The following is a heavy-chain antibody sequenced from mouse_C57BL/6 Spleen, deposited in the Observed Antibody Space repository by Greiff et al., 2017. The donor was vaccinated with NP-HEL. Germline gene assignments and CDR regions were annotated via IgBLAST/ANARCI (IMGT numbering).Heavy chain of an antibody. CDR3: AREDYGREAPFDY. V-gene: IGHV1-85*01. CDR2: IYPRDGST. J-gene: IGHJ2*01. Sequence: VQLQQSGPELVKPGASVKLSCKASGYTFTSYDINWVKQRPGQGLEWIGWIYPRDGSTKYNEKFKGKATLTVDTSSSTAYLELQSLTSEDSAVYFGAREDYGREAPFDYWGQGTTLTVSS. CDR1: GYTFTSYD. D-gene: IGHD1-1*01.